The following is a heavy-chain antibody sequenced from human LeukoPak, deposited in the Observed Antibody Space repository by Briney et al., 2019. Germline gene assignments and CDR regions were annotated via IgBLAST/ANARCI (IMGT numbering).Heavy chain of an antibody. CDR3: ARDRVRGNANPYFDY. J-gene: IGHJ4*02. CDR2: IYYSGST. CDR1: GGSVSSGSYY. Sequence: SETLSLTCPVSGGSVSSGSYYWSWIRPPPGKGLEWIGYIYYSGSTNYNPSLKSRVTISIDTSKNQFSLKLSSVTAADTAVYYCARDRVRGNANPYFDYWGQGTLVTVSS. V-gene: IGHV4-61*01. D-gene: IGHD1-1*01.